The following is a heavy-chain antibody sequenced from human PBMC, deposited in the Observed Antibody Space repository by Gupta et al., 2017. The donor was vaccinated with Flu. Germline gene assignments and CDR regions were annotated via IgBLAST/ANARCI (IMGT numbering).Heavy chain of an antibody. CDR2: ISSSRSYI. J-gene: IGHJ4*02. CDR3: ERYFGDSQPYEY. Sequence: EVQLVESGGGLVKPGGSLRLSCAASGFTFSTYSMNWVRQAPGEGLEWVSSISSSRSYIYHADSVKGRVTISRDNANNSLYLQMNSLRAEDTAVYYCERYFGDSQPYEYWGLGTLVTVSA. CDR1: GFTFSTYS. V-gene: IGHV3-21*01. D-gene: IGHD4-17*01.